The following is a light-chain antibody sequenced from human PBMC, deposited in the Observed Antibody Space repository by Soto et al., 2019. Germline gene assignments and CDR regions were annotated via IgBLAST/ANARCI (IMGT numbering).Light chain of an antibody. CDR3: QQYSTYPFP. CDR2: KAS. J-gene: IGKJ3*01. V-gene: IGKV1-5*03. CDR1: QSISIW. Sequence: DIQMIQSPSTLSASVGDRVTITCRASQSISIWLAWYQQKPGKAPKLLIYKASTLETGVPSRFSGSGSGTEFSLTISSLQPDDFAIYYCQQYSTYPFPFGPGTKVDIK.